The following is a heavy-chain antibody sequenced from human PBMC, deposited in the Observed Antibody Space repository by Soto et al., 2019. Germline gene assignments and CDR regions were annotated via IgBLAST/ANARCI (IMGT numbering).Heavy chain of an antibody. CDR2: ISWNSGSI. D-gene: IGHD3-10*01. CDR1: GFTFDDYA. J-gene: IGHJ4*01. Sequence: EVQLVESGGGLVQPGRSLRLSCAASGFTFDDYAMHWVRQAPGKGLEWVSGISWNSGSIGYADSVKGRFTISRDNAKNSLYMQMNSLRAEDTALDYGAKDRGGSGSYYDYWGHGTLVTVSS. CDR3: AKDRGGSGSYYDY. V-gene: IGHV3-9*01.